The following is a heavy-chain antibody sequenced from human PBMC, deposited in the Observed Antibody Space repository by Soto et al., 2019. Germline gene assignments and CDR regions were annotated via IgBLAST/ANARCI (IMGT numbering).Heavy chain of an antibody. CDR2: ISYSGST. Sequence: WETLPLTCTFSGGSIGSRDYYLRCITQGPEKGLEWIACISYSGSTYYNPTLKSRVIISVDTSKSQFSLKLSSVTAADTAVYYCARGLDVWSADFDYWGQGSLVTVSS. CDR1: GGSIGSRDYY. D-gene: IGHD3-3*01. J-gene: IGHJ4*02. V-gene: IGHV4-39*01. CDR3: ARGLDVWSADFDY.